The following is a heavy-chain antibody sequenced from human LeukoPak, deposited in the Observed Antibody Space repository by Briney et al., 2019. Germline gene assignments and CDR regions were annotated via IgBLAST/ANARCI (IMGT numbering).Heavy chain of an antibody. V-gene: IGHV1-24*01. CDR3: ATTEGFSSGWTPPDY. J-gene: IGHJ4*02. D-gene: IGHD6-19*01. CDR2: FDPEDGET. CDR1: GYTLTELS. Sequence: ASVKVSCKVSGYTLTELSMHWVRQAPGKGLEWMGGFDPEDGETIYAQKFQGRVTMTEDTSTDTAYMELSSLRSEDTAVYYCATTEGFSSGWTPPDYWGQGILVTVSS.